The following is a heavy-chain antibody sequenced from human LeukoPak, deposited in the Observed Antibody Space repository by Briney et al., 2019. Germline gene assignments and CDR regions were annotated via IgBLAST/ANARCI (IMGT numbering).Heavy chain of an antibody. CDR3: ARDLDYDYVWGSSRFNDY. Sequence: GSLRLSCAASGFTFSSYSMNWIRQPPGKGLEWIGSIYHSGSTYYNPSLKSRVTISVDTSKNQFSLKLSSVTAADTAVYYCARDLDYDYVWGSSRFNDYWGQGTLVTVSS. V-gene: IGHV4-38-2*02. CDR2: IYHSGST. D-gene: IGHD3-16*02. J-gene: IGHJ4*02. CDR1: GFTFSSYS.